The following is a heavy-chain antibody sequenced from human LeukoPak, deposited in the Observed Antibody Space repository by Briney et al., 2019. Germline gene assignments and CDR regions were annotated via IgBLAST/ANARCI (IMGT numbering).Heavy chain of an antibody. CDR2: IYYSGST. CDR1: GGSISRSSYY. CDR3: ARSMVATTNRVFDY. D-gene: IGHD5-12*01. Sequence: PSETLSLTCTVSGGSISRSSYYWGWIRQPPGKGLEWIGSIYYSGSTYYNPSLKSRVTISVDTSKNQFSLKLSSVTAADTAVYYCARSMVATTNRVFDYWGQGTLVTVSS. J-gene: IGHJ4*02. V-gene: IGHV4-39*07.